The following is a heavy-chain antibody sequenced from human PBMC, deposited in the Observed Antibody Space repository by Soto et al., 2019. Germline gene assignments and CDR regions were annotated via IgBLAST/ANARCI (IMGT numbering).Heavy chain of an antibody. J-gene: IGHJ6*02. Sequence: SGPTLVNPTETLTLTCSVSGFSLTNGRMGVSWIRQPPGKALEWLAHFFSDAERSYSTSMQSRLNMYKDSSGSQVVLTMTNMAPADTATYFCERMDGDYNYYGLDVWGQGIAVTVSS. CDR3: ERMDGDYNYYGLDV. CDR2: FFSDAER. D-gene: IGHD4-17*01. V-gene: IGHV2-26*01. CDR1: GFSLTNGRMG.